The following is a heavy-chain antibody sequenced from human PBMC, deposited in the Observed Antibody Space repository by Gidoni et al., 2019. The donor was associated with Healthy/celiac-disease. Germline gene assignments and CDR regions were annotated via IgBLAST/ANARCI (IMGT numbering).Heavy chain of an antibody. V-gene: IGHV4-34*01. D-gene: IGHD2-2*02. CDR3: ARGGYCSSTSCYMTLARFDP. CDR1: GGSFSGYY. J-gene: IGHJ5*02. CDR2: INHSGST. Sequence: QVQLQQWGAGLLKPSETLSLTCAVYGGSFSGYYCSWIRQPPGKGLEWIGEINHSGSTNYNPSLKSRVTISVDTSKNQFSLKLSSVTAADTAVYYCARGGYCSSTSCYMTLARFDPWGQGTLVTVSS.